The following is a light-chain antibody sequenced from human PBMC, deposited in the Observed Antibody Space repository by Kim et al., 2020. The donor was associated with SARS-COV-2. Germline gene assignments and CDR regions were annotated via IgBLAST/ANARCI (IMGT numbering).Light chain of an antibody. V-gene: IGKV3-20*01. CDR1: QSVASSY. Sequence: IVLTQSPDTLSLSPGERATLSCRASQSVASSYLAWYQQKPGQAPRLLIYGASSRATAIPDRFSGSGSGTDFTLTISRLEPEDFAVYYCQQYGSTPTWTFGQGTKVEIK. CDR3: QQYGSTPTWT. J-gene: IGKJ1*01. CDR2: GAS.